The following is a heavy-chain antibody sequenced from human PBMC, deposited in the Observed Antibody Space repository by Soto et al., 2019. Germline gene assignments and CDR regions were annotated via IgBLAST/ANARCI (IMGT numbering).Heavy chain of an antibody. CDR1: GFTFSNYA. CDR3: AKNIIVGATSFDF. Sequence: VQLLESGGGVVQPGGSLRLSCAASGFTFSNYAMSWVRQAPGKGLEWVSGLSGGGGTTYYVDSVKGRFIISRDNSKKTVHLQMNSLRVEDTAVYYCAKNIIVGATSFDFWGQGTLVTVSS. J-gene: IGHJ4*02. CDR2: LSGGGGTT. D-gene: IGHD1-26*01. V-gene: IGHV3-23*01.